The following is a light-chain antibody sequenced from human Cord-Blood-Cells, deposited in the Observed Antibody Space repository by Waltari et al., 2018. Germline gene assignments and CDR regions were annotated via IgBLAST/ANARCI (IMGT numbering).Light chain of an antibody. CDR1: QSISSY. J-gene: IGKJ2*01. V-gene: IGKV1-39*01. Sequence: DIQMTQSPSSLSASVGDRVTIPCRASQSISSYLNWYQQKPGKDPKLLIYAASSLQSGGPSRFSGSGSGTYFTLTISSLQPEDFATYYCQQSYSTPRTFGQGTKLEIK. CDR2: AAS. CDR3: QQSYSTPRT.